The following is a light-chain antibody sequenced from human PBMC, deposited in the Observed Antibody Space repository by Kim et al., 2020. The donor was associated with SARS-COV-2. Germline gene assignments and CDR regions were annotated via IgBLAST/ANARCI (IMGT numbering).Light chain of an antibody. CDR1: QTVTTW. V-gene: IGKV1-5*03. CDR3: QEYYSYSRT. CDR2: KAS. Sequence: DIQMTQSPSTLSASVGDRVTITCRASQTVTTWLAWYQQKPGKAPKLLIYKASSLESGVPSRFSGSGSGTEFTLTITSLQPDDFATYYCQEYYSYSRTFGQGTKVEI. J-gene: IGKJ1*01.